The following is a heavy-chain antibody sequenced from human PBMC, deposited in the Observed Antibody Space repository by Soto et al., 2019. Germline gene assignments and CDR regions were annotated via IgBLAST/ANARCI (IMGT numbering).Heavy chain of an antibody. V-gene: IGHV3-9*01. CDR2: ISWNSGSI. CDR3: AKRGQLLSEGRGY. J-gene: IGHJ4*02. CDR1: GFTFDDYG. D-gene: IGHD2-2*01. Sequence: DVQLVESGGGLVQPGRSLRLSCAASGFTFDDYGMHWVRQAPGKGLEWVSGISWNSGSIGYADSVKGRFTISRDNAKNSLYLQINSLRAEDTALYSCAKRGQLLSEGRGYWGQGTLVTVSS.